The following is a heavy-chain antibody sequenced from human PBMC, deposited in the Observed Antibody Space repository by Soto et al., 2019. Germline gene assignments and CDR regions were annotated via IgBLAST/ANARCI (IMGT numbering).Heavy chain of an antibody. CDR1: GFTVSSNY. J-gene: IGHJ4*01. D-gene: IGHD5-18*01. CDR3: ARHGYSYGGGYFYY. Sequence: EVQLVESGGGLVQPGGSLRLSCAASGFTVSSNYMSWVRQAPGKGLEWVSVIYSGGSAYYADSVKGRFTSSRDNSKNTLYLQMNRMSSEDTAVYYCARHGYSYGGGYFYYWGHGPLGTVSS. V-gene: IGHV3-66*04. CDR2: IYSGGSA.